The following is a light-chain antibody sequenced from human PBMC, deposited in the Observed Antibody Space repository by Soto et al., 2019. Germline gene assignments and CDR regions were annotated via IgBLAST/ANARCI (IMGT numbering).Light chain of an antibody. CDR1: QDIGNF. CDR3: QKCKVAPFT. J-gene: IGKJ4*01. CDR2: AAS. V-gene: IGKV1-27*01. Sequence: LITQSPSSLSAFVEDRVSITCRASQDIGNFLAWYQQKPGKFPKLLIYAASTLQSGVRSRFSGRGSGTDFTLTIRSLPPEDVATYYCQKCKVAPFTFGGGTKVDIK.